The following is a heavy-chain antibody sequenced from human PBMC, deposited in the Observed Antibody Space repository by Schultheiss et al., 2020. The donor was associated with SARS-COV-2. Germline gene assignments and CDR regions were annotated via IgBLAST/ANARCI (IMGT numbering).Heavy chain of an antibody. Sequence: GGSLRLSCAASGFTFSSYAMSWVRQAPGKGLEWVSYISSSSSYTNYADSVKGRFTISRDNAKNSLYLQMNSLRAEDTAVYYCAHLGATRRLIDAFDIWGQGTMVTVSS. J-gene: IGHJ3*02. CDR1: GFTFSSYA. D-gene: IGHD1-26*01. V-gene: IGHV3-21*05. CDR2: ISSSSSYT. CDR3: AHLGATRRLIDAFDI.